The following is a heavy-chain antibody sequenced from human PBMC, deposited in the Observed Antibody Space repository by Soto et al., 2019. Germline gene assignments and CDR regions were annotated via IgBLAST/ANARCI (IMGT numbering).Heavy chain of an antibody. V-gene: IGHV3-21*01. J-gene: IGHJ4*02. CDR1: GFTFSSYS. Sequence: GGSLRLSCAASGFTFSSYSMNWVRQAPGKGLEWVSSISSSSSYIYYADSVKGRFTISRDNAKNSLYLQMNSLRAKDTAVYYCARDTSPAAGTVGYWGQGTLVTVSS. CDR2: ISSSSSYI. CDR3: ARDTSPAAGTVGY. D-gene: IGHD6-13*01.